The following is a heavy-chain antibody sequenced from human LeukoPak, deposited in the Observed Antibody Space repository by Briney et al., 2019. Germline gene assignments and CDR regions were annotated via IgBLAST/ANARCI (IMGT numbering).Heavy chain of an antibody. CDR3: AGSIFGYPWFDP. CDR1: GGSISSSSYY. D-gene: IGHD3-9*01. Sequence: SETLSLTCTVSGGSISSSSYYWGWIRQPPGKGLEWIGYVFHTGHTNYDPSLKSRVTMSIDPSKDQVSLEVTSVTAADTAVYYCAGSIFGYPWFDPWGQGTLVSVSS. J-gene: IGHJ5*02. CDR2: VFHTGHT. V-gene: IGHV4-61*05.